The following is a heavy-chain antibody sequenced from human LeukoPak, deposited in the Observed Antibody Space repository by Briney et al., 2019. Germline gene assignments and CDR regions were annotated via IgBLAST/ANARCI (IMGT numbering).Heavy chain of an antibody. V-gene: IGHV3-23*01. CDR3: AKGVAATTKGHFDY. D-gene: IGHD2-15*01. J-gene: IGHJ4*02. CDR2: ISGSGGST. Sequence: GGSLRLSCAASGFTFSSYAMSWVRQAPGKGPEWVSAISGSGGSTYYPNSVKGRLTISRDNSNNTLYLQMNSLRAEDTAVYYCAKGVAATTKGHFDYWGQGTLVTVSS. CDR1: GFTFSSYA.